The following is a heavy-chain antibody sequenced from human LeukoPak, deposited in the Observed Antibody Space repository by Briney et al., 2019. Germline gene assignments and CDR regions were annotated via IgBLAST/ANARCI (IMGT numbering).Heavy chain of an antibody. CDR2: IYYSVST. D-gene: IGHD6-13*01. CDR1: GGSISSGGYY. CDR3: ARAIGSSSWYAGYFHY. V-gene: IGHV4-31*03. Sequence: SQTLSLTCTVSGGSISSGGYYWSWVRQHPGEGLEWLGYIYYSVSTYYNPSLKSRVTISVDTSKNQFSLKRSAVTAAATAVYSCARAIGSSSWYAGYFHYWGQGTLVTVSS. J-gene: IGHJ4*02.